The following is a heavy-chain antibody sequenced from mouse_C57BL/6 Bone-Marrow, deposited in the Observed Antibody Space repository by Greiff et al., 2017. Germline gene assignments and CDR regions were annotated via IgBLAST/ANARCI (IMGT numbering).Heavy chain of an antibody. CDR3: ARAGTCAY. V-gene: IGHV1-81*01. Sequence: VQLQESGAELARPGASVKLSCKASGYTFTSYGISWVKQRTGQGLEWIGEIYPRSGNTSYNEKFKGKATLTADKSSSTAYMELRSLTSEDSAVXFCARAGTCAYWGQGTLVTVSA. CDR2: IYPRSGNT. D-gene: IGHD4-1*01. J-gene: IGHJ3*01. CDR1: GYTFTSYG.